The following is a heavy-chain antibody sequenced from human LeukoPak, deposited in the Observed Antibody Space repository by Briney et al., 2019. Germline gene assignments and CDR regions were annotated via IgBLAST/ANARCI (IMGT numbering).Heavy chain of an antibody. CDR1: GFTFSSYA. D-gene: IGHD2-15*01. Sequence: GGSLRLSCAASGFTFSSYAMSWVRQAPGKGLEWVSAISGSGGSTYYADSVKGRFTISRDNSKNTLYLQMNSLRAEDTAVYYCARDYVTFPGPPEVGAFDIWGQGTMVTVSS. J-gene: IGHJ3*02. V-gene: IGHV3-23*01. CDR3: ARDYVTFPGPPEVGAFDI. CDR2: ISGSGGST.